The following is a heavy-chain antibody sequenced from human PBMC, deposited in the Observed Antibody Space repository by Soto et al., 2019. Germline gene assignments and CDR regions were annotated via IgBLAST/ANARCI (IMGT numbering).Heavy chain of an antibody. J-gene: IGHJ4*02. V-gene: IGHV3-53*01. CDR1: GFAVSGSH. CDR2: IYSGGST. D-gene: IGHD2-21*01. Sequence: HPGGSLRLSCAASGFAVSGSHVTWVRQAPGKGLDCVSIIYSGGSTYYADSVKGRFSISRDNSKNTVYLQMNSLRAEDTAVYFCATDLGIPICYWGRGTLVTVSS. CDR3: ATDLGIPICY.